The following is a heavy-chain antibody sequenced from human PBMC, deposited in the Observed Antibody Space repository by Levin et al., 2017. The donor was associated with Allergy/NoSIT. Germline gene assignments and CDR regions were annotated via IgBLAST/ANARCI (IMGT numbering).Heavy chain of an antibody. D-gene: IGHD1-1*01. J-gene: IGHJ4*02. Sequence: GESLKISCAVSGFTFSSYAMNWVRQAPGKGLEWVSSLNDGGGKTYYADSVKGRFTISRDNSQNTLFLQMDNLRAEDTAVYYCAKGFGRDDDSLENWGQGTLVTVSS. CDR3: AKGFGRDDDSLEN. V-gene: IGHV3-23*01. CDR1: GFTFSSYA. CDR2: LNDGGGKT.